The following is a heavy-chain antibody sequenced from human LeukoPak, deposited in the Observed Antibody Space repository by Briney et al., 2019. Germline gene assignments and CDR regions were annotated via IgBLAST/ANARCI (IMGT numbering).Heavy chain of an antibody. D-gene: IGHD3-3*01. Sequence: GGSLRLSCAASGFTFSSYSMNWVRQAPGKGLEWVSSISSSSSYIYYADSVKGRFTISRDNAKNSLYLQMNSLRAEDTAVHYCARDSSYDFWSGYPMDVWGQGTTVTVSS. CDR2: ISSSSSYI. CDR3: ARDSSYDFWSGYPMDV. V-gene: IGHV3-21*01. CDR1: GFTFSSYS. J-gene: IGHJ6*02.